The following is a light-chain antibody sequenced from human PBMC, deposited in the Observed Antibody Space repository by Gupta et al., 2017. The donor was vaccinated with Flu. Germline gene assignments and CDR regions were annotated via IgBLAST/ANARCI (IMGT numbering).Light chain of an antibody. CDR1: RSNIGVNA. V-gene: IGLV1-44*01. CDR2: STD. Sequence: QSVLTQPPSASGTPGERVTISCSGSRSNIGVNAVNWYQQHPGTSPKLLIFSTDQRPSGAPDQFSGSKSGTSAFLAISGLQSEDEADYYCAAWDDSLNVYVFGTGTKVTVL. CDR3: AAWDDSLNVYV. J-gene: IGLJ1*01.